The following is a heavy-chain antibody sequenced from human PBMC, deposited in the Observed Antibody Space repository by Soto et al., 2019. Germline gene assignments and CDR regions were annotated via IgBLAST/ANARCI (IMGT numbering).Heavy chain of an antibody. V-gene: IGHV3-23*01. D-gene: IGHD3-22*01. CDR1: GFTFSSYA. J-gene: IGHJ4*02. Sequence: GGSLRLSCAASGFTFSSYAMSWVRQAPGKGLEWVSAISGSGGSTYYADSVKGRFTISRDNSKNTLYLQMNSLRAEDTAVYYCAKAGAYYDSSGYFDYWGQGTLVTVSS. CDR2: ISGSGGST. CDR3: AKAGAYYDSSGYFDY.